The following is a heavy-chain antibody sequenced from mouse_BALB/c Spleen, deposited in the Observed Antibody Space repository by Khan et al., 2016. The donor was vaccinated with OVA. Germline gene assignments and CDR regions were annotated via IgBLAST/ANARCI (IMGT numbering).Heavy chain of an antibody. CDR1: GFTFSSYS. CDR2: ISSGDNYT. V-gene: IGHV5-6*01. J-gene: IGHJ3*01. CDR3: AGRFYWSFAY. Sequence: EVELEESGAVLVKPGGSVKLSCAASGFTFSSYSMSWVRQTPDKRLEWVAYISSGDNYTYYHDSVKGRFTLTTGNATNTLYMQLSDLKSEDTAIYYCAGRFYWSFAYWGQGTLVTVSA. D-gene: IGHD2-3*01.